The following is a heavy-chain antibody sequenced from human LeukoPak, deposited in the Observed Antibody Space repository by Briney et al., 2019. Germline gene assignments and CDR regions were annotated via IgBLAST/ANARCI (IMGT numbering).Heavy chain of an antibody. Sequence: GRGLRLSCAVSGFTLSNYGMHWVRQAPGRGLEWVAVILLDGINKYYADSVRGRFNIPRDSLKNRLYLQMNSLRGEDTAVYYCAKSGRNWAYLEYWGQGTLVAVSS. J-gene: IGHJ4*02. D-gene: IGHD7-27*01. V-gene: IGHV3-33*06. CDR2: ILLDGINK. CDR1: GFTLSNYG. CDR3: AKSGRNWAYLEY.